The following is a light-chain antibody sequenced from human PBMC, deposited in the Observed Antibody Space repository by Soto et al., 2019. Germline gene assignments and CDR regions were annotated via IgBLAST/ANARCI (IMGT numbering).Light chain of an antibody. CDR3: SSYAGRNNLV. Sequence: QSALTQPPSASGSPGQSVTISCTGTSSDVGGYNYVSWYQQHPGKAPKLMIYEVSKRPSGVPDRFSGSKSGNTASLTVSGLQAEDEADYYCSSYAGRNNLVFGVGTQLTVL. CDR2: EVS. V-gene: IGLV2-8*01. J-gene: IGLJ2*01. CDR1: SSDVGGYNY.